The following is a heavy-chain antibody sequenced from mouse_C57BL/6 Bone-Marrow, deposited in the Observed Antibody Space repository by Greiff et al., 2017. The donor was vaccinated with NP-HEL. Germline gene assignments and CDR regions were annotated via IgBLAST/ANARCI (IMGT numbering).Heavy chain of an antibody. CDR3: ARQDRGGWTS. D-gene: IGHD2-3*01. Sequence: EVNVVESGGDLVKPGGSLKLSCAASGFTFSSYGMSWVRQTPDKRLEWVATISSGGSYTYYPDSVKGRFTISRDNAKNTLYLQMSSLKSEDTAMYYCARQDRGGWTSWGQGTSVTVSS. CDR1: GFTFSSYG. J-gene: IGHJ4*01. CDR2: ISSGGSYT. V-gene: IGHV5-6*01.